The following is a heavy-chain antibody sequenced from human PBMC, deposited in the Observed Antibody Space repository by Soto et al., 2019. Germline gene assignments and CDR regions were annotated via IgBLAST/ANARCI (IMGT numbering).Heavy chain of an antibody. V-gene: IGHV1-69*13. CDR2: IIPIFGTP. CDR1: GGTFSRYA. D-gene: IGHD1-20*01. Sequence: SLKLYWKASGGTFSRYAISWVRQAPGQGLEWMGGIIPIFGTPNYAQKFQGRVTITAGESTSTVYMELSSLRSEDTAVFYCAREYNWTSFYYGMDVWGQGTTVTVSS. CDR3: AREYNWTSFYYGMDV. J-gene: IGHJ6*02.